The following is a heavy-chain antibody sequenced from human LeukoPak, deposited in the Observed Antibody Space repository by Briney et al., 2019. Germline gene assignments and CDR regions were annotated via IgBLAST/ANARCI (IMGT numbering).Heavy chain of an antibody. CDR2: INPDSGGT. J-gene: IGHJ4*02. Sequence: SVKVSYKASGYTFTSYYMHWVRQAPGQGLEWMAWINPDSGGTHYAQKFQGRVTVASDTSISTAYMDLSRLTSDDTAVYYCARGGGNSGTDYWGQGTLVTVSS. CDR3: ARGGGNSGTDY. CDR1: GYTFTSYY. D-gene: IGHD4-23*01. V-gene: IGHV1-2*02.